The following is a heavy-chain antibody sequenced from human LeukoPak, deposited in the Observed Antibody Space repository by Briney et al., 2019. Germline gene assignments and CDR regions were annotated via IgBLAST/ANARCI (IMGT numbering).Heavy chain of an antibody. CDR3: ARGSPMGYFDY. CDR2: IYYSGST. D-gene: IGHD2-8*01. J-gene: IGHJ4*02. Sequence: ASETLSLTCTVSGGSISYYYWSWIRHPPGKGLEWIGYIYYSGSTNYNPSLKSRVTLSVDTSKNQFSLKLSSVTAADTAVYYCARGSPMGYFDYWGQGTLVTVSS. V-gene: IGHV4-59*01. CDR1: GGSISYYY.